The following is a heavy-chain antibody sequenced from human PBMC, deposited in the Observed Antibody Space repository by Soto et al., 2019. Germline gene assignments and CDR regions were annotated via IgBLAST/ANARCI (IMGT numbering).Heavy chain of an antibody. V-gene: IGHV3-23*01. CDR1: GFSFSTYA. CDR2: ISGGGGST. D-gene: IGHD1-1*01. Sequence: EVQLLESGGGLEQPGGSLRLSCAASGFSFSTYAMSWVRQAPGKGLEWVSSISGGGGSTYYADSAKGRFTTSRDNSKTTVFLQMNSRRVEDTAIYYGANDLHPYVEYIIATDYWGQGTLVTVSS. J-gene: IGHJ4*02. CDR3: ANDLHPYVEYIIATDY.